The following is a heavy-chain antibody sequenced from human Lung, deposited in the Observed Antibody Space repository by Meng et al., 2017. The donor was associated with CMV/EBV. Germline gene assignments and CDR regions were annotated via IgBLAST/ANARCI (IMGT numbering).Heavy chain of an antibody. D-gene: IGHD6-13*01. CDR3: ARGEWQQLVEYFFDY. J-gene: IGHJ4*02. CDR1: GFTFSSYW. V-gene: IGHV3-7*01. CDR2: IKEDGSER. Sequence: GGSLRLSCAASGFTFSSYWMCWVRKPPGKGLEWVANIKEDGSERYFVDSVKGRFTISRDNAKNSLYLQMNSLRAEDTAVYYCARGEWQQLVEYFFDYWGQGTLVTVSS.